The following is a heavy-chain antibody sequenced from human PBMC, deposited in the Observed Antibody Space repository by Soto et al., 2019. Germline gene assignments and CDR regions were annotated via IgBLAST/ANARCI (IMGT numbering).Heavy chain of an antibody. Sequence: GGSLRLSCAASGFTFSSYWMHWVRQAPGKGLVWVSRINSDGSSTSYADSVKGRFTISRDNAKNTLYLQMNSLRAEDTAVYYCASGGRWYYGMAVWGQGTTVTVSS. CDR3: ASGGRWYYGMAV. J-gene: IGHJ6*02. CDR2: INSDGSST. V-gene: IGHV3-74*01. D-gene: IGHD1-26*01. CDR1: GFTFSSYW.